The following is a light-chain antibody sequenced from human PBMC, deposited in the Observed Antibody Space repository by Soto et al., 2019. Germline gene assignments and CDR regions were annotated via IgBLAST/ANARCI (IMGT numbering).Light chain of an antibody. CDR1: QSIASY. Sequence: EIVMTQSPATLSVSPGERATLSCRASQSIASYLAWYQQKPGQSPRLLMYGASTRAPGSPARFSGSGSGTEITLTISSLRSEDFAVYYCQQYNDWPRTFGQGTKVEIK. J-gene: IGKJ1*01. V-gene: IGKV3-15*01. CDR3: QQYNDWPRT. CDR2: GAS.